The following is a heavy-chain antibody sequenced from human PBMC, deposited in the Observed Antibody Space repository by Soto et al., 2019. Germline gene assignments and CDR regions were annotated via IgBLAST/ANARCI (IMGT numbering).Heavy chain of an antibody. D-gene: IGHD3-3*01. CDR2: INPNSGGT. V-gene: IGHV1-2*02. CDR3: ATVPDTIFGVAHIGEQGGFDY. Sequence: ASVKVSCKASGYTFTGYYMHWVRQAPGQGLEWMGWINPNSGGTNYAQKFQGRVTMTRDTSISTAYMELSRLRSDDTAVYYCATVPDTIFGVAHIGEQGGFDYWGQGTLVTVSS. J-gene: IGHJ4*02. CDR1: GYTFTGYY.